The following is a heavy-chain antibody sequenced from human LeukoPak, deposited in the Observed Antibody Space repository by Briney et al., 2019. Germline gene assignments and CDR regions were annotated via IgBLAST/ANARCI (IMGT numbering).Heavy chain of an antibody. Sequence: ASVKVSCKASGYTFSGYYLHWVRQAPGQGLEWMGWIKSNSGDTNYAQKFQGRVSMTRDTSISTAYMELSGLSSDDTATYYCARHSPGLGPNNWNYVYWGQGTLVTVSS. D-gene: IGHD1-7*01. CDR3: ARHSPGLGPNNWNYVY. CDR1: GYTFSGYY. CDR2: IKSNSGDT. V-gene: IGHV1-2*02. J-gene: IGHJ4*02.